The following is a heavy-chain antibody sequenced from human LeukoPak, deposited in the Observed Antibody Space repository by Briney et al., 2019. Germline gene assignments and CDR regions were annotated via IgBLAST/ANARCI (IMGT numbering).Heavy chain of an antibody. V-gene: IGHV4-59*12. CDR2: IYYSGST. CDR1: GGSISSYY. Sequence: SETLSLTCTVSGGSISSYYWSWIRQPPGKGLEWIGYIYYSGSTNYNPSLKSRVTMSVDTSKNQFSLKLSSVTAADTAVYYCARDYSGYDSDYHYYYYMDVWGKGTTVTVSS. J-gene: IGHJ6*03. D-gene: IGHD5-12*01. CDR3: ARDYSGYDSDYHYYYYMDV.